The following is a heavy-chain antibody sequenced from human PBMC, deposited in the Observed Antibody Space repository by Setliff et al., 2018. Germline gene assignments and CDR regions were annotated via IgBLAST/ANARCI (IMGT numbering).Heavy chain of an antibody. D-gene: IGHD3-10*01. CDR1: GGSFSGYF. V-gene: IGHV4-34*01. J-gene: IGHJ4*02. CDR3: ARHEFVGGYYGSVTYRHFDY. Sequence: KSSETLSLTCAVYGGSFSGYFWHWIRQPPGKGLEWIGEINRGGSTKYNPSLKSRVTISADTSKNQVSLKLGSVTAADTAVYYCARHEFVGGYYGSVTYRHFDYWGQGIVVTVS. CDR2: INRGGST.